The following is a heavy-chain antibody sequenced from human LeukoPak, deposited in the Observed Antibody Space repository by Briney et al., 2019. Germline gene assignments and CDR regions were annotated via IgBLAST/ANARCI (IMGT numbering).Heavy chain of an antibody. CDR1: GFRFSSYG. V-gene: IGHV3-30*18. Sequence: PGGSLRLSCAAPGFRFSSYGMHWVRQAPGKGLEWVAIISYDGSNKYYADSVKGRFTISRDNSKNTLYLQMNSLKAEDTAVYYCAKAVESFYYNYGMAVWGQGTTVTVSS. J-gene: IGHJ6*02. CDR3: AKAVESFYYNYGMAV. CDR2: ISYDGSNK.